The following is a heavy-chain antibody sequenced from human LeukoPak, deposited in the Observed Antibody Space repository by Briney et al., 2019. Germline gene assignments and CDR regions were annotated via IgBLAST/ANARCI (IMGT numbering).Heavy chain of an antibody. Sequence: ASVKVSCKASGYTFTSYDINWVRQATGQGFEWMGWMNPNSGNTGYAQKFQGRVTMTRNTSISTAYMELSSLRSEDTAVYYCARGSVTVLYYYYYGMDVWGQGTTVTVSS. J-gene: IGHJ6*02. D-gene: IGHD4-11*01. CDR2: MNPNSGNT. CDR1: GYTFTSYD. V-gene: IGHV1-8*01. CDR3: ARGSVTVLYYYYYGMDV.